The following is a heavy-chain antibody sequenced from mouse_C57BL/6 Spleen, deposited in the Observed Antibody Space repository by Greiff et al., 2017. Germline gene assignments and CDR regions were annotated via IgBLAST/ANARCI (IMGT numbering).Heavy chain of an antibody. V-gene: IGHV1-82*01. J-gene: IGHJ2*01. CDR3: ARPPFDY. CDR2: FYPGDGDT. CDR1: GYAFSSSW. Sequence: QVQLQQSGPELVKPGASVKISCKASGYAFSSSWMNWVKQRPGKGLEEIGRFYPGDGDTNYNGKFKGKATLTADKSSSTACMQLSSLTSEDSAVYFCARPPFDYWGQGTTLTVSS.